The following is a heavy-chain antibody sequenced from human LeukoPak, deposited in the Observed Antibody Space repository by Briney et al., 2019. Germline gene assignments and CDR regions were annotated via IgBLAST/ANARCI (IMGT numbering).Heavy chain of an antibody. CDR3: ARDQGSSGWYGVFDY. D-gene: IGHD6-19*01. CDR1: GYTFTSYG. V-gene: IGHV1-18*01. J-gene: IGHJ4*02. CDR2: ISAYNGNT. Sequence: ASATVSCKASGYTFTSYGISWVRQAPGQGLEWMGWISAYNGNTNYAQKLQGRVTMTTDTSTSTAYMELRSLRSDDTAVYYCARDQGSSGWYGVFDYWGQGTLVTVSS.